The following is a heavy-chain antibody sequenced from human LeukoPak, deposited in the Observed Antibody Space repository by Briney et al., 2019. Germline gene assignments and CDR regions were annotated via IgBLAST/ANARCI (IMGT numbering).Heavy chain of an antibody. CDR2: INPDRGGT. CDR1: GNTFAGHN. V-gene: IGHV1-2*02. CDR3: AISIQAAAIPAFDY. D-gene: IGHD6-25*01. Sequence: ASVKVSCKAPGNTFAGHNIHWMRQAPGQGLELMGWINPDRGGTDYARQFQGGVTMTSDTSIRAAYMELSSLVSEDSAVYFCAISIQAAAIPAFDYWGQGSLVTVSS. J-gene: IGHJ4*02.